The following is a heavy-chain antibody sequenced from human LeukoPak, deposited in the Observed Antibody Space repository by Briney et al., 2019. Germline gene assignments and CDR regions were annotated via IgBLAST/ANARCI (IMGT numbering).Heavy chain of an antibody. V-gene: IGHV1-18*01. CDR2: ISAYNGNT. J-gene: IGHJ3*02. CDR3: AWTASSPAAAGLDAFDI. CDR1: GYTFTSYG. D-gene: IGHD6-13*01. Sequence: ASVKVSCKASGYTFTSYGISWVRQAPGQGLEWMGWISAYNGNTNYAQKLQGRVTMTTDTSTSTAYMELRSLRSDDTAVYYCAWTASSPAAAGLDAFDIWGQGTMVTVSS.